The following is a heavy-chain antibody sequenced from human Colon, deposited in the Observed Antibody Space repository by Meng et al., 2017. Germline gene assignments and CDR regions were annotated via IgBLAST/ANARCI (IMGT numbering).Heavy chain of an antibody. J-gene: IGHJ4*02. CDR3: ARHASAWSLDY. CDR1: GYTFTNYQ. CDR2: VNPNNGEA. Sequence: QVQLVQSGAEVKKPGASVRVSCKTSGYTFTNYQTDWVRQAPGQGLEWMGWVNPNNGEASYAQNLQGRVTLTTDTSTNTVYMELRSLTSDDSALYYCARHASAWSLDYWGQGTLVTVSS. D-gene: IGHD6-19*01. V-gene: IGHV1-18*01.